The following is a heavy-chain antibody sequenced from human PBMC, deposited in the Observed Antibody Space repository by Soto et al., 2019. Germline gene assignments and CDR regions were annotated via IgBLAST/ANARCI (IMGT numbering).Heavy chain of an antibody. CDR1: GFTFSSYA. V-gene: IGHV3-23*01. Sequence: SCAASGFTFSSYAMSWVRQAPGKGLEWVSAISGSGGSTYYADSVKGRFTISRDNSKNTLYLQMNSLRAEDTAVYYCAKEDDSSVGYYGMDVWGQGTTVTVSS. J-gene: IGHJ6*02. D-gene: IGHD3-22*01. CDR3: AKEDDSSVGYYGMDV. CDR2: ISGSGGST.